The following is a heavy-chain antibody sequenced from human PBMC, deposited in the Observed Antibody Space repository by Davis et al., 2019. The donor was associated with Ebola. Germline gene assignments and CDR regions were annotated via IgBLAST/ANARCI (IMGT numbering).Heavy chain of an antibody. V-gene: IGHV3-49*03. CDR1: GFTFGDYA. CDR3: TRGGLDYYETNDY. J-gene: IGHJ4*02. CDR2: IRSKTYGGTT. Sequence: GESLKISCTASGFTFGDYAMSWFRQAPGKGLEWVGFIRSKTYGGTTEYAASVKGRFTISRDDSKSIAYLQMNSLKTEDTAVYYCTRGGLDYYETNDYWGQGTLVTVSS. D-gene: IGHD3-22*01.